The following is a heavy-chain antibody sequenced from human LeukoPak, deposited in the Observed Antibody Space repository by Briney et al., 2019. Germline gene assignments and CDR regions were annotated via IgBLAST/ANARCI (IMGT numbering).Heavy chain of an antibody. V-gene: IGHV3-30*02. D-gene: IGHD2-21*02. Sequence: GGSLRLSCAASGFTFSTYGMHWVRQAPGKGLEWVAFVRYDGSKKYYTNSVKGRFTVSRDNSKNALYLQMNSLRVEDTAVYYCARDESRGNLVTAPDYWGQGTLVTVSS. CDR2: VRYDGSKK. J-gene: IGHJ4*02. CDR3: ARDESRGNLVTAPDY. CDR1: GFTFSTYG.